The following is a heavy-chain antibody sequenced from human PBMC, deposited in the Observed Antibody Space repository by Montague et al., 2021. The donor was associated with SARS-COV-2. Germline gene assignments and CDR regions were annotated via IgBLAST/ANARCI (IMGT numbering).Heavy chain of an antibody. J-gene: IGHJ4*02. D-gene: IGHD3-10*01. CDR2: ISRSGDRT. Sequence: SLRLSCAASGFTFDDYGMSWVRQVPGKGLEWVSGISRSGDRTVYGDSVKGRFTISRDNAKNSLYLQMNSLRVEDTAFYYCSRGGGMIRGVVDFWGQGILVSVSS. CDR3: SRGGGMIRGVVDF. V-gene: IGHV3-20*04. CDR1: GFTFDDYG.